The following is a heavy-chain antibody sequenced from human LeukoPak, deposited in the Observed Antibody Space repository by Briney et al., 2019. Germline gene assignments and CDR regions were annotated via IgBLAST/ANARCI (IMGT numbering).Heavy chain of an antibody. CDR1: GGSISSGGYS. D-gene: IGHD1-26*01. CDR3: ARGGGWGLGATGFDY. Sequence: SETLSLTCAVSGGSISSGGYSWGWIRQPPGKGLEWIGYIYHSGSTYYNPSLKSRVTISVDRSKNQFSLKLSSVTAADTAVYYCARGGGWGLGATGFDYWGQGTLVTVSS. CDR2: IYHSGST. V-gene: IGHV4-30-2*01. J-gene: IGHJ4*02.